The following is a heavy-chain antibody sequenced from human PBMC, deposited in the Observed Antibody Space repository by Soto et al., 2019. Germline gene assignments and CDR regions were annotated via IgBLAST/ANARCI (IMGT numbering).Heavy chain of an antibody. V-gene: IGHV3-72*01. D-gene: IGHD1-26*01. CDR2: GRDKAKGYTT. Sequence: VQLVESGGGLVEPGGSQRLSCAASGFIFSDHYMDWVRQAPVKGLEWTGRGRDKAKGYTTEYAASVRGRFIVSRDDSKNALDLKMNSGQIEDTAMYYCVRNLASGGTYCIDDWGQGTLVTVSS. CDR1: GFIFSDHY. CDR3: VRNLASGGTYCIDD. J-gene: IGHJ4*02.